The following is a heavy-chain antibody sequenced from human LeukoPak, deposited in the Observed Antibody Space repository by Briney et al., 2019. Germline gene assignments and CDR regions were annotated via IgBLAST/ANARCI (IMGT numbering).Heavy chain of an antibody. J-gene: IGHJ6*02. D-gene: IGHD1-26*01. V-gene: IGHV4-59*01. CDR1: GASINGFF. Sequence: SETLSLTCSVSGASINGFFWNWVRQTPEKGLEWIGYVSHRGATTSNPTLKSRVSITIDTSKSQISLTMTSVTAADSALYYCARERSGSFYTFDLWGPGTTVSVS. CDR2: VSHRGAT. CDR3: ARERSGSFYTFDL.